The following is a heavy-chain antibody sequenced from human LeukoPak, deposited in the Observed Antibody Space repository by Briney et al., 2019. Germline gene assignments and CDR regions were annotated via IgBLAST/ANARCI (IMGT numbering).Heavy chain of an antibody. CDR2: TSPDLNVK. J-gene: IGHJ4*02. CDR1: GFTFRNYV. D-gene: IGHD3-10*01. V-gene: IGHV3-30-3*01. CDR3: AREGYYGSGSPPSLYFDY. Sequence: QTGGSLRLSCAASGFTFRNYVIHWVRQAPGKGLEWVAVTSPDLNVKLYADSVKGRFTISRDNSRSTLYLQMNSLRPEDTAIYYCAREGYYGSGSPPSLYFDYWGQGTLVTVSS.